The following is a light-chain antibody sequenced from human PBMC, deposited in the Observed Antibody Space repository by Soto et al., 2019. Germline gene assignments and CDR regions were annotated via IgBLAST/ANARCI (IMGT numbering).Light chain of an antibody. CDR3: QQFYFYPLP. CDR2: SAS. J-gene: IGKJ4*01. V-gene: IGKV1-5*03. CDR1: QSISNW. Sequence: DIQMTQSPSTLSASVGDRVTITCRASQSISNWLAWYQQKPGIAPKLLIYSASSLESGVPSRFSGSGSGTEFTLTISRLHPDDFATYYCQQFYFYPLPSGGGTRVEI.